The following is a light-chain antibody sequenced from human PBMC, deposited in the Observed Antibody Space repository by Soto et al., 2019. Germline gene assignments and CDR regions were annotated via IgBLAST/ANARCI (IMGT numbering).Light chain of an antibody. CDR1: QSVDTRF. CDR2: GGS. J-gene: IGKJ1*01. Sequence: EIVLTQSPGTLSLSPGERATLSCRASQSVDTRFFAWYQQKPGQAPRLLIYGGSSRATGTPDRFSISGSGRDFTLTLSRLEPEDVAVYYCQQSVKSPWTFGQGTKVEIK. CDR3: QQSVKSPWT. V-gene: IGKV3-20*01.